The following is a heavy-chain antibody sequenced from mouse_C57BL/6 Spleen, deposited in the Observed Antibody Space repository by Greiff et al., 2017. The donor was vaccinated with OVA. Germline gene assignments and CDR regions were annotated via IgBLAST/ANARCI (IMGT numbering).Heavy chain of an antibody. Sequence: QVQLQQPGAELVMPGASVKLSCKASGYPFTSYWMHWVKQRPGQGLEWIGEIEPSDSYTNYNQKFKGKSTLTVDKSSSTACMQLSSLTSEDYAVYYCARSPNYYGSSSRHYFDYWGQGTALTVSS. V-gene: IGHV1-69*01. CDR1: GYPFTSYW. CDR2: IEPSDSYT. J-gene: IGHJ2*01. D-gene: IGHD1-1*01. CDR3: ARSPNYYGSSSRHYFDY.